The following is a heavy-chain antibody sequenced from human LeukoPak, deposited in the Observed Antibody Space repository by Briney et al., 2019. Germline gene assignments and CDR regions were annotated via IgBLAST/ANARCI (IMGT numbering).Heavy chain of an antibody. CDR3: ARAYGYDGDDY. CDR2: ISSSGSTI. V-gene: IGHV3-48*03. D-gene: IGHD5-12*01. J-gene: IGHJ4*02. CDR1: GFTFSSYE. Sequence: PGGSLRLSCAASGFTFSSYEMNWVRQAPGKGLEWVSYISSSGSTIYYADSVKGRFTISRDNAKNSLYLQMNSLRAEDTAVYYCARAYGYDGDDYWGQGTLVTVSS.